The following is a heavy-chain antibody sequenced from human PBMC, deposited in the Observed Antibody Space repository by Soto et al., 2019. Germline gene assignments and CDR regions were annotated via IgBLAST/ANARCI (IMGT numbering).Heavy chain of an antibody. CDR1: GGSISSGGYY. Sequence: TMSLTCTVSGGSISSGGYYWSWIRQHPGKGLEWIGYIYYSGSTYYNPSLTSRVTISVDTSKNQFSLKLSSVTAADPAVYYCARASAQPALDYWGQGTLVTL. V-gene: IGHV4-31*03. J-gene: IGHJ4*02. D-gene: IGHD6-13*01. CDR3: ARASAQPALDY. CDR2: IYYSGST.